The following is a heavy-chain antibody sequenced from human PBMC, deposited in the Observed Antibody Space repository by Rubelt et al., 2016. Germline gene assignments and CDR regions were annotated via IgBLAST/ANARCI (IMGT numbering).Heavy chain of an antibody. CDR3: ARESAGFDY. CDR2: ISYTGST. D-gene: IGHD6-13*01. Sequence: QVQLQESGPGLVKPSETLSLTCTVSGGSITTYYWSWIRPPPGKGLEWIGYISYTGSTKYSPSLKSRVPISVDTSKNQCSLGVSAGTAAETAVYCCARESAGFDYWGQGTLVTVSS. CDR1: GGSITTYY. V-gene: IGHV4-59*01. J-gene: IGHJ4*02.